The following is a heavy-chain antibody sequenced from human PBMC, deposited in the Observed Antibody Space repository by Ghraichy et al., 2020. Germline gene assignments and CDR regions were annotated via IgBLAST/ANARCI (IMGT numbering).Heavy chain of an antibody. D-gene: IGHD2/OR15-2a*01. CDR1: GDCVSSNNVA. J-gene: IGHJ3*02. Sequence: SQTLSLTCAISGDCVSSNNVAWNWIRQSPSRGLEWLGRTYYESKWYNDYAVSVRSRITVNPDTSKNQISLQLNSLTPEDTAVYYCARGHNSAFDIWGQGTMVTVSS. V-gene: IGHV6-1*01. CDR2: TYYESKWYN. CDR3: ARGHNSAFDI.